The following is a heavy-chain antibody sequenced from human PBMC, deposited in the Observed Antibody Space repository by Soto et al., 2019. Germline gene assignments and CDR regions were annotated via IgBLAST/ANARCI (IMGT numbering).Heavy chain of an antibody. CDR1: GGSLSSDNFF. CDR2: VYHTGAA. J-gene: IGHJ3*02. D-gene: IGHD1-26*01. Sequence: QVQLQESGPGLVKPSQTLSVTCTVSGGSLSSDNFFWSWVRQHPETGLEWVGYVYHTGAAYYNPSLKSRLTISLDTSKNRFSLSLIAGTAADTAVYYCAREVISPATSDAFDIWGQGTMVTVSS. CDR3: AREVISPATSDAFDI. V-gene: IGHV4-31*03.